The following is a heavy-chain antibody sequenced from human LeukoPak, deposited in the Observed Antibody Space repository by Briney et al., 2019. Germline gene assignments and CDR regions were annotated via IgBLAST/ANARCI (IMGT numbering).Heavy chain of an antibody. CDR1: GYTFTGYY. D-gene: IGHD3-10*01. J-gene: IGHJ4*02. V-gene: IGHV1-2*02. CDR3: ARVLSYGSGSD. CDR2: INPNSGGT. Sequence: GASVKVSCKTSGYTFTGYYMHWVRQAPGQGLEWMGWINPNSGGTNYAQKFQGRVTMTRNTSISTAYMELSSLRSEDTAVYYCARVLSYGSGSDWGQGTLVTVSS.